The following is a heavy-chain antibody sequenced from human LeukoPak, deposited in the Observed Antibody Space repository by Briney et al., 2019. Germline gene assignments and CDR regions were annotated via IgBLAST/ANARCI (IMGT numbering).Heavy chain of an antibody. CDR1: GYSISSGYY. CDR2: IYHSGST. CDR3: ARDRATPGYQLLRVDYYYGMDV. V-gene: IGHV4-38-2*02. J-gene: IGHJ6*04. D-gene: IGHD2-2*01. Sequence: PSETLSLTCAVSGYSISSGYYWGWIRPPPGKGLEWIGSIYHSGSTYYNPSLKSRVTISVDTSKNQFSLKLSSVTAADTAVYYCARDRATPGYQLLRVDYYYGMDVWGKGTTVTVSS.